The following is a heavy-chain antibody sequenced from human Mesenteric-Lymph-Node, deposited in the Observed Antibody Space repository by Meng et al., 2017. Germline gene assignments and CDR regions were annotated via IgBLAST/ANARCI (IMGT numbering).Heavy chain of an antibody. D-gene: IGHD2-15*01. CDR2: IIPIFGTA. V-gene: IGHV1-69*06. Sequence: QWQLGQAGAEVKKPGSSVKVACKASGGTFSSYAIRWVRQAPGQGLEWMGGIIPIFGTANYAQKFQGRVTITADKSTSTAYMELSSLRSEDTAVYYCARGQPTHWYFDLWGRGTLVTVSS. J-gene: IGHJ2*01. CDR1: GGTFSSYA. CDR3: ARGQPTHWYFDL.